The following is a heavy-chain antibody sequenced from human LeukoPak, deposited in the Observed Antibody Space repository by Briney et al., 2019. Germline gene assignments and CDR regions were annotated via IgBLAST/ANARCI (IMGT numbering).Heavy chain of an antibody. CDR2: ISGSSTYI. J-gene: IGHJ4*02. Sequence: GRSLRLSCAASGFTFTTYSMNWVRQAPGKGLEWVSCISGSSTYIYYADSVKGRFTISRDNAKNSLYLQMSSLRAEDTAVYYCARGYCNGGDCYFADWGQGTLVTVSS. CDR3: ARGYCNGGDCYFAD. CDR1: GFTFTTYS. D-gene: IGHD2-8*02. V-gene: IGHV3-21*01.